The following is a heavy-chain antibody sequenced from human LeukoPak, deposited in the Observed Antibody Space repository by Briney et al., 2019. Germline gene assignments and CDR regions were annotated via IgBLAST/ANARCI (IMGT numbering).Heavy chain of an antibody. V-gene: IGHV1-46*01. Sequence: ASVKVSCKASGYTFTSYYMHWVRQAPGQGLEWMGIINPSGGSTSYAQKFQGRVTMTRDTSTSTVYMDLSSLRSEDTAVYYCARAFGRIDYSSGWYEDYWGQGTLVTVSS. CDR1: GYTFTSYY. CDR2: INPSGGST. D-gene: IGHD6-19*01. J-gene: IGHJ4*02. CDR3: ARAFGRIDYSSGWYEDY.